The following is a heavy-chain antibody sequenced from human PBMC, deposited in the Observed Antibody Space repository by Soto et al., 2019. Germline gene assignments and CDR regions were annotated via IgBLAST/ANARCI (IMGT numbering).Heavy chain of an antibody. CDR3: ARHGKLVFDTTGHYYRQFDY. V-gene: IGHV1-69*01. CDR1: GGTFSSYA. J-gene: IGHJ4*02. CDR2: IIPIFGQA. D-gene: IGHD3-22*01. Sequence: QVQLVQSGPEVKKPGSSVTVSCKTSGGTFSSYAISWVRQAPGQGLEWMGGIIPIFGQANYAQKFQGRVMITADESTSTAYMELSSLRSDDTAIYYCARHGKLVFDTTGHYYRQFDYWGQGTLVTVPS.